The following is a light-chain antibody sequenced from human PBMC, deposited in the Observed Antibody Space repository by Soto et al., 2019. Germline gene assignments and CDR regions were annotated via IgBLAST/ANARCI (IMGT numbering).Light chain of an antibody. V-gene: IGKV4-1*01. Sequence: DIVMTQSPASLAVSLGERATINCKSSQSLLFSSNKKNYLAWYQQRPGQPPKLLIYWASSRESGVPDRFTGSGSGTDFTLSISSLQAEDVAVYYCQQFYSSPLTFGGGTKVELK. CDR1: QSLLFSSNKKNY. CDR3: QQFYSSPLT. J-gene: IGKJ4*01. CDR2: WAS.